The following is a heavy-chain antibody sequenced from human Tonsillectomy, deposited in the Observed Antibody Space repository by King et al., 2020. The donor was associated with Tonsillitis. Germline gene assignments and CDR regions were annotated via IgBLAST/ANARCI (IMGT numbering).Heavy chain of an antibody. CDR3: ARASVGGCFGI. CDR1: GYTFTGYY. J-gene: IGHJ3*02. CDR2: ISPTNGGT. D-gene: IGHD4-23*01. V-gene: IGHV1-2*05. Sequence: VQLVESGAEVKKPGASVKVSCKASGYTFTGYYLHWVRQAPGQGLEWMGRISPTNGGTKYAQKFQGRVTLTRDTSISTAYMELSRLRSDDTVIYYCARASVGGCFGIWGQGTLVIVSS.